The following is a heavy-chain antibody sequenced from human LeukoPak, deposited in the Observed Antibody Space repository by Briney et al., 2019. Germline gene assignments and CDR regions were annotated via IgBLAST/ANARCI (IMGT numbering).Heavy chain of an antibody. J-gene: IGHJ1*01. CDR3: AKGRYCSGGSCYSHPEYFQH. CDR2: ISYGGSNK. V-gene: IGHV3-30*18. CDR1: GFTFSSYG. Sequence: GGSLRLSCAASGFTFSSYGMHWVRQAPGKGLEWVAVISYGGSNKYYADSVKGRFTISRDNSKNTLYLQMNSLRAEDTAVYYCAKGRYCSGGSCYSHPEYFQHWGQGTLVAVSS. D-gene: IGHD2-15*01.